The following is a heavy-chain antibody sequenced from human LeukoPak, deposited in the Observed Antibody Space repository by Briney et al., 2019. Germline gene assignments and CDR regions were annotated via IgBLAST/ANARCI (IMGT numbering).Heavy chain of an antibody. J-gene: IGHJ5*02. D-gene: IGHD2-2*01. CDR3: AREDKVVPAALGPYNWFDP. Sequence: PGGSLRLSCAASGFAFSSYWMSWVRQAPGKGLEWVANIKQDRSEKYYVDSVKGRFTISRDNAKNSLYLQMNSLRAEDTAVYYCAREDKVVPAALGPYNWFDPWGQGTLVTVSS. CDR1: GFAFSSYW. V-gene: IGHV3-7*01. CDR2: IKQDRSEK.